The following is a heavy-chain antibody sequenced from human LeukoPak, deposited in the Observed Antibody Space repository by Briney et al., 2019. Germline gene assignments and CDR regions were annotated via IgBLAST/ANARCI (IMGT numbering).Heavy chain of an antibody. Sequence: GESLQISCKGSGYSFTSYWIGWVRQMPGKGLEWMGIIYPGDSDTRYSPSFQGQVTISADKSISTAYLQWSSLKASDTAMYYCARRPGYGDYVGWFDPWGQGTLVTVSS. CDR3: ARRPGYGDYVGWFDP. CDR1: GYSFTSYW. J-gene: IGHJ5*02. D-gene: IGHD4-17*01. CDR2: IYPGDSDT. V-gene: IGHV5-51*01.